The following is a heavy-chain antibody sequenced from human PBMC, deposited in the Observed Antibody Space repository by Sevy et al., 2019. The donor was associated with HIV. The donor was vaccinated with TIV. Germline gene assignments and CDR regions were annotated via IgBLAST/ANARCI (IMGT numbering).Heavy chain of an antibody. CDR3: AKDIFVGGMAACAFDI. D-gene: IGHD2-15*01. V-gene: IGHV3-9*01. Sequence: GGSLRLSCAASGFTFDDYAMHWVRQAPGKGLEWVSGISWNSGSIGYVDSVKGRFTISRDNAKNSLYLQMNSLRAEDTALYYCAKDIFVGGMAACAFDIWGQGTMVTVSS. J-gene: IGHJ3*02. CDR2: ISWNSGSI. CDR1: GFTFDDYA.